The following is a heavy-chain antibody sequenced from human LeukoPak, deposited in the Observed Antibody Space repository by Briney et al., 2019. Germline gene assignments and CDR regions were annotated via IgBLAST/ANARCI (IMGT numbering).Heavy chain of an antibody. V-gene: IGHV3-23*01. CDR2: ISGSGGST. Sequence: GGSLRLSCAASGFTFSSYAMSWVRQAPGKGLEWVSAISGSGGSTYYADSVKGRFTISRDTSKNTLYLQMSSLRAEDTALYYCARYDNGKDYFDYWGQGTLVTVSS. CDR1: GFTFSSYA. D-gene: IGHD1-1*01. J-gene: IGHJ4*02. CDR3: ARYDNGKDYFDY.